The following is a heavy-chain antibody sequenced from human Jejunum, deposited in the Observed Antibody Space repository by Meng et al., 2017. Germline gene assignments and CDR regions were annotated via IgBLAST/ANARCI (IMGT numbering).Heavy chain of an antibody. J-gene: IGHJ4*02. CDR2: ITAGKGNT. Sequence: VRLLQSGFEVKEPGASVKVSCKASGYTFNTYGISSVLQAPGQGLEWMEWITAGKGNTKYSQKFQGRVTITRDTSASTAYMELSSLRSEDTAVYYCARDMPYSSGSFDYWGQGTLVTVSS. D-gene: IGHD3-10*01. CDR3: ARDMPYSSGSFDY. V-gene: IGHV1-18*01. CDR1: GYTFNTYG.